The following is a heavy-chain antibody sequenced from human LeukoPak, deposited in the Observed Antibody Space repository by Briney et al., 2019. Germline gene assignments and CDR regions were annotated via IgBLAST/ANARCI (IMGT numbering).Heavy chain of an antibody. Sequence: GGSLRLSCATSGFAFSSYWMLWVRQVPGKGLVWVSRISGDGSTTTYADSVKGRFTISRDNTNNILNLQMNSLRAEDTAIYYCARSQFDYWGQGILVTVTS. V-gene: IGHV3-74*01. CDR2: ISGDGSTT. CDR3: ARSQFDY. CDR1: GFAFSSYW. J-gene: IGHJ4*02.